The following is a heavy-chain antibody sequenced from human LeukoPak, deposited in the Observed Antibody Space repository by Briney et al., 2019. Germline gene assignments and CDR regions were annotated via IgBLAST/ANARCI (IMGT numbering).Heavy chain of an antibody. CDR3: TRSSYSSSSSV. J-gene: IGHJ3*01. CDR2: INSDGSEG. V-gene: IGHV3-7*03. CDR1: GFTFSGFW. D-gene: IGHD6-6*01. Sequence: GGSLRLSCAVSGFTFSGFWMSWSRQAPGKGLEWVASINSDGSEGYYADVVKGRFTISRDNAKNSLYLQINSLRAEDTAVYYCTRSSYSSSSSVWGQGTMVTVSS.